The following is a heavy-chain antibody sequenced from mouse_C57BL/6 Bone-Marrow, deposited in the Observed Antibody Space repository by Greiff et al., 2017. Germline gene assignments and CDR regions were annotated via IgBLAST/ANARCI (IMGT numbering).Heavy chain of an antibody. CDR3: AREMGGYYVGYWYFDV. CDR2: IYPRDGST. CDR1: GYTFTSYD. D-gene: IGHD2-3*01. J-gene: IGHJ1*03. Sequence: QVQLQQSGPELVKPGASVKLSCKASGYTFTSYDINWVKQRPGQGLEWIGWIYPRDGSTKYNEKFKGKATLTVDTSSSTAYMELHSLTSEDSAVYFWAREMGGYYVGYWYFDVWGTGTTVTVSS. V-gene: IGHV1-85*01.